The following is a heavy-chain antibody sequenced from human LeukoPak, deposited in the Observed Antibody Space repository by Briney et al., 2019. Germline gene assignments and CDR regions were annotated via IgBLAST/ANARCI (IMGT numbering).Heavy chain of an antibody. CDR1: GYTFTSYY. Sequence: ASVKVSCKASGYTFTSYYMHWVRQAPGQGLEWMGIINPCGGSTSYAQKFQGRVTMTRDTSTSTVYMELSSLRSEDTAVYYCARDLLDCSGGSCYRIVAFDIWGQGTMVTASS. CDR3: ARDLLDCSGGSCYRIVAFDI. V-gene: IGHV1-46*01. J-gene: IGHJ3*02. D-gene: IGHD2-15*01. CDR2: INPCGGST.